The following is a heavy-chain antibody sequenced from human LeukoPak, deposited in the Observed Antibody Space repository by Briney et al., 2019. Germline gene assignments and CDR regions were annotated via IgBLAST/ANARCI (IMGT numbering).Heavy chain of an antibody. CDR3: AKWDSRGAFDI. CDR2: ISYDGSNK. CDR1: GFTFSSYG. D-gene: IGHD1-26*01. V-gene: IGHV3-30*18. J-gene: IGHJ3*02. Sequence: PGGSLRLSCAASGFTFSSYGMHWVRQAPGKGLEWVAVISYDGSNKYYADSVKGRFTISRDNSKNTLYLQMNSLRAEDTAVYYCAKWDSRGAFDIWGQGTMVTVSS.